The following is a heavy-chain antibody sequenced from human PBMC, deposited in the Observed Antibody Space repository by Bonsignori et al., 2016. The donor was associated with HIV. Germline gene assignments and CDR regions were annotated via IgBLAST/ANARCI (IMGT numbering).Heavy chain of an antibody. D-gene: IGHD6-13*01. J-gene: IGHJ5*02. Sequence: EVHLVQSGGGLVKPGGSLRLSCEASGFTFSNCSMNWVRQAPGKGLEWVSYISSSGRYIYYADSVKGRFTVSTDNAKTSLYLQMNSLRAEDTAVYYCARSRSRWINPNWFDPSG. V-gene: IGHV3-21*01. CDR3: ARSRSRWINPNWFDP. CDR1: GFTFSNCS. CDR2: ISSSGRYI.